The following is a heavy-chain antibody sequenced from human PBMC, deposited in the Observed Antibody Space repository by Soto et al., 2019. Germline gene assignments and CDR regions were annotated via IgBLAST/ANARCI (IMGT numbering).Heavy chain of an antibody. D-gene: IGHD2-2*01. CDR3: VRHVDVVVPAANYYYYGMDV. CDR2: IGPSDSYT. Sequence: GESLKISCKGSGYSFTSYWISWVRQMPGKGLEWMGRIGPSDSYTNYSPSFQGHVTISADKSISTAYLQWSSLKASDTAMYYCVRHVDVVVPAANYYYYGMDVWGQGTTVTVSS. V-gene: IGHV5-10-1*01. J-gene: IGHJ6*02. CDR1: GYSFTSYW.